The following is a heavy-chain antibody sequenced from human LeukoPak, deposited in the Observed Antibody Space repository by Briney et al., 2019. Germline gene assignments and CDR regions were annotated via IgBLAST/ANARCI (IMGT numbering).Heavy chain of an antibody. J-gene: IGHJ6*03. CDR2: IYSGGST. CDR1: GFTVSSNY. Sequence: GGSLRLSCAASGFTVSSNYMSWVRQAPGKGLEWVSVIYSGGSTYYADSVKGRFTISRDNSENTLYLQMNSLRAEDTAVYYCATYGGPNYYYYYMDVWGKGTTVTVSS. V-gene: IGHV3-66*01. D-gene: IGHD4-23*01. CDR3: ATYGGPNYYYYYMDV.